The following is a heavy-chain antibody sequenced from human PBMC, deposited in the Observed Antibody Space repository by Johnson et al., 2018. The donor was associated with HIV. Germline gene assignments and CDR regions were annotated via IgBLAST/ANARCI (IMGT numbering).Heavy chain of an antibody. D-gene: IGHD1-7*01. V-gene: IGHV3-30*04. Sequence: VQLVESGGGVVQPGRSLRLSCAASGFTFSSYAMHWVRQAPGKGLEWVAVISYDGRNKYYADSVKGRFTISRDNSKNTLYLQMNSLRAEDTAVYYCARERITGTTRAFDIWGQGTMVTVSS. CDR3: ARERITGTTRAFDI. CDR2: ISYDGRNK. J-gene: IGHJ3*02. CDR1: GFTFSSYA.